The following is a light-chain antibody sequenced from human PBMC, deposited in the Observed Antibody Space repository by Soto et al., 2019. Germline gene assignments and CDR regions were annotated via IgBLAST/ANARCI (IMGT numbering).Light chain of an antibody. CDR1: SSDVGNYNY. CDR2: DVS. V-gene: IGLV2-14*03. Sequence: QLVLTQPASVSGSPGQSITISCTGASSDVGNYNYVSWYQQHPGKAPKLIIYDVSSRPSGVSNRFSGSKSGSTASLTISGLQAEDEADYYCSSYTSSRTLYVFGTGTKLTVL. CDR3: SSYTSSRTLYV. J-gene: IGLJ1*01.